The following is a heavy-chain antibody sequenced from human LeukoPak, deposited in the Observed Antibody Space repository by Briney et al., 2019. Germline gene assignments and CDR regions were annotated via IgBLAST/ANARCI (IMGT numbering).Heavy chain of an antibody. V-gene: IGHV4-34*01. Sequence: SETLSLTCAVYGGSFSGYYWSWIRQPPGKGLEWIGEINHSGSTNYNPSLKGRVTISVDTSKNQFSLKLSSVTAADTAVYYCARLGSSSSIDYWGQGTLVTVSS. CDR3: ARLGSSSSIDY. J-gene: IGHJ4*02. CDR1: GGSFSGYY. CDR2: INHSGST. D-gene: IGHD6-6*01.